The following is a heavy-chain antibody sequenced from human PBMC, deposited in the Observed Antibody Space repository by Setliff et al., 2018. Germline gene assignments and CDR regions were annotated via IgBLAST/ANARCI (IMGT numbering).Heavy chain of an antibody. CDR2: ISWNSGSI. D-gene: IGHD6-13*01. V-gene: IGHV3-9*01. J-gene: IGHJ6*02. CDR3: AKDISGPEYSSSFGYYGMDV. CDR1: GFTFSDYY. Sequence: GGSLRLSCAASGFTFSDYYMSWVRQAPGKGLEWVSGISWNSGSIGYADSVKGRFTISRDNAKNSLYLQMNSLRAEDTALYYCAKDISGPEYSSSFGYYGMDVWGQGTTVTVSS.